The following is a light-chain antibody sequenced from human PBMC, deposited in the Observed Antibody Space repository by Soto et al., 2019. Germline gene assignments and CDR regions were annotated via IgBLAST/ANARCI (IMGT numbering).Light chain of an antibody. Sequence: EIVMTQSPATLSVSPGERATLSCRASQSVSSNLAWYQHKPGQAPRLLIYHTSTRATGVPARFSGSGSGTEFTLTISSLQSEDFAIYYCQQYNNWPPYTFGPGTRLEI. CDR2: HTS. CDR3: QQYNNWPPYT. CDR1: QSVSSN. J-gene: IGKJ2*01. V-gene: IGKV3-15*01.